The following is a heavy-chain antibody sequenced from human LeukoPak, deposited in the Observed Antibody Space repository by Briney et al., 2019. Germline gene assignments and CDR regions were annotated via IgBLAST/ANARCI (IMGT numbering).Heavy chain of an antibody. CDR1: GGSISSYY. CDR3: ARVNMRYYFDY. V-gene: IGHV4-4*07. J-gene: IGHJ4*02. D-gene: IGHD2/OR15-2a*01. Sequence: SETLSLTCSVSGGSISSYYWSWIRQPAGKGLEWIGRMHTSGSTNYNPSLKSRVTISVDTSNNPFSLKLSSVTAADTAVYYCARVNMRYYFDYGGQGTLVTVSS. CDR2: MHTSGST.